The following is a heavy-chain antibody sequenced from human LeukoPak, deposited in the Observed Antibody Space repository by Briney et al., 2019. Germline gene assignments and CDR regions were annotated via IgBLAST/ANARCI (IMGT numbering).Heavy chain of an antibody. V-gene: IGHV4-59*01. CDR3: ARGRRWEQLHAFVL. Sequence: PSETLSLTCTVSGDSISSYFWSWIRQPPGKGLEWIAYVHYSESTNYNPSLKSRVHISLDTAWNQFSLMLSSVTAADTALYSCARGRRWEQLHAFVLWGAGALVTVSS. D-gene: IGHD1-26*01. J-gene: IGHJ3*01. CDR2: VHYSEST. CDR1: GDSISSYF.